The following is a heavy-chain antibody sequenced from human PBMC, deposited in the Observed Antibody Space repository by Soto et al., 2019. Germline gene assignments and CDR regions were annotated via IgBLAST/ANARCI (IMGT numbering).Heavy chain of an antibody. D-gene: IGHD3-3*01. CDR1: GYTFTSYD. CDR3: ARGAGFLEWLSTRWFDP. J-gene: IGHJ5*02. Sequence: GASVKVSCKASGYTFTSYDINWVRQATGQGLEWMGWMNPNSGNTGYAQKFQGRVTMTRNTSISTAYMELSSLRPEDTAVYYCARGAGFLEWLSTRWFDPWGQGTLVSVCS. V-gene: IGHV1-8*01. CDR2: MNPNSGNT.